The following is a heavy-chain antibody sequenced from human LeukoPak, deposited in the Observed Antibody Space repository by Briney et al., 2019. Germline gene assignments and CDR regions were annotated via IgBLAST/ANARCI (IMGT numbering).Heavy chain of an antibody. J-gene: IGHJ4*02. Sequence: SQTLSLTCTVSGGSISSGSYYWSWIRQPAGTGLEWIGRIYTSGSTNYNPSLKSRVTISVDTSKNQFSLKLSSVTAADTAVYYCVVTRYSSTKNPENSYYFDYWGQGTLVTVFS. CDR1: GGSISSGSYY. CDR3: VVTRYSSTKNPENSYYFDY. D-gene: IGHD6-13*01. CDR2: IYTSGST. V-gene: IGHV4-61*02.